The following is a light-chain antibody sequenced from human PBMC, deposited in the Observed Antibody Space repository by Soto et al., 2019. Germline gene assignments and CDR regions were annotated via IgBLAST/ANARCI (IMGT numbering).Light chain of an antibody. J-gene: IGKJ4*01. CDR2: GAS. CDR3: QQNYYWLT. V-gene: IGKV3-15*01. CDR1: QSVSSN. Sequence: EIMMTQSPATLSVSPGERATLSCRASQSVSSNLAWYQQKPGQAPRLLIYGASTRATDIPARWSGSGSETEFISTNSIQQYEDFAGYYWQQNYYWLTFGGGTKVEIK.